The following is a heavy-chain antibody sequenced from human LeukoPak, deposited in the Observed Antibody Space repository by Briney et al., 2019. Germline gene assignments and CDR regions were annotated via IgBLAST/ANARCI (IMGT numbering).Heavy chain of an antibody. CDR2: ISWNGGST. J-gene: IGHJ4*02. V-gene: IGHV3-43D*03. CDR3: AKATTVAGRPPDY. CDR1: GFTFDDYA. Sequence: GGSLRLSCAASGFTFDDYAMHWVRQAPGKGLEWVSLISWNGGSTYYADSVKGRFTISRDNSKNSLYLLMNSLRAEDTALYYCAKATTVAGRPPDYWGQGTLVTVSS. D-gene: IGHD6-19*01.